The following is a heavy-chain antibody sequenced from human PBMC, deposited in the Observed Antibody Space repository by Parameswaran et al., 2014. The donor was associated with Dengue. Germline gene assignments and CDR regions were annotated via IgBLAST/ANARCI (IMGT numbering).Heavy chain of an antibody. D-gene: IGHD6-13*01. CDR2: IYYSGST. Sequence: RWIRQPPGKGLEWIGYIYYSGSTYYNPSLKSRVTISVDTSKNQFSLKLSSVTAADTAVYYCASSPSLQGFRVWLPIHQGVAADYWGQGTLVTVSS. J-gene: IGHJ4*02. CDR3: ASSPSLQGFRVWLPIHQGVAADY. V-gene: IGHV4-30-4*01.